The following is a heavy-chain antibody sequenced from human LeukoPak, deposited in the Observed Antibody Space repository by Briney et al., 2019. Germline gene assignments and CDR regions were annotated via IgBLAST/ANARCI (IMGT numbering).Heavy chain of an antibody. CDR2: ICYSGTT. CDR3: ARKRDDGEYHTDY. CDR1: GGSLSSGDYY. D-gene: IGHD4-17*01. J-gene: IGHJ4*02. Sequence: SETLSLTCTVSGGSLSSGDYYWTWIRQHPGRGLEWIVYICYSGTTYYNPSLKSRMTISVDTSKNQFSLRLTSVTAADTAVYYCARKRDDGEYHTDYWGQGTLVTVSS. V-gene: IGHV4-31*03.